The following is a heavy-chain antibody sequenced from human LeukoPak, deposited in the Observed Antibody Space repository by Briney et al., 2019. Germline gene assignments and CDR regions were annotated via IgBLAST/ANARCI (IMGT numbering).Heavy chain of an antibody. CDR1: GGSISSSSSY. CDR3: VRHQYYYGAGSYYVFDS. V-gene: IGHV4-39*01. D-gene: IGHD3-10*01. CDR2: IYYSGST. Sequence: PSETLSLTCTVSGGSISSSSSYWGWIRQPPGKGLEWIGSIYYSGSTYYNPSLKSRVTISVDTSKNQFSLKLSSVTAADTAVYYCVRHQYYYGAGSYYVFDSWGQGTLVTVSS. J-gene: IGHJ5*01.